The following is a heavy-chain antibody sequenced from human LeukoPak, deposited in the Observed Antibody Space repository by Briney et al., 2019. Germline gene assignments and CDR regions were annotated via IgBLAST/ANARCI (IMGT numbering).Heavy chain of an antibody. CDR3: AKDITSGSHEMAFDY. Sequence: GGSLRLSCAASGFTFSSYSMNWVRQAPGKGLEWVSGITWNGGIIGYVDSVKGRFTISRDNAKNSLYLQMDSLGAEDMALYYRAKDITSGSHEMAFDYWGQGTLVTVSS. D-gene: IGHD1-26*01. V-gene: IGHV3-9*03. CDR1: GFTFSSYS. CDR2: ITWNGGII. J-gene: IGHJ4*02.